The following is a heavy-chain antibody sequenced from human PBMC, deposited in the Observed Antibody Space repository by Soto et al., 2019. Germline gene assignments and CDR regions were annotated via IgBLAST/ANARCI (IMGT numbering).Heavy chain of an antibody. V-gene: IGHV1-2*02. CDR3: AREPATAKPEGVDF. CDR2: INPNSGGT. CDR1: GYTFSDYS. J-gene: IGHJ4*02. Sequence: GASVKVSCKASGYTFSDYSIHWVRQAPGQGLEWMGWINPNSGGTKYAPKFQGGVTMTRDTSITTAYMELSRLRSGDTAVYYCAREPATAKPEGVDFWGQGTLVTVPQ. D-gene: IGHD1-1*01.